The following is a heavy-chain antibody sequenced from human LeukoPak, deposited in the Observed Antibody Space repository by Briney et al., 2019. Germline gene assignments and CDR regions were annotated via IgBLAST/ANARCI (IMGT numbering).Heavy chain of an antibody. J-gene: IGHJ6*02. CDR2: IYYSGST. CDR1: GGSISSYY. Sequence: SETLSLTCTVSGGSISSYYWSRIRQPPGKGLEWIGYIYYSGSTNYNPSLKSRVTISVDTSKNQFSLKLSSVTAADTAVYYCARGYNYDFWSGYPPYGMDVWGQGTTVTVSS. CDR3: ARGYNYDFWSGYPPYGMDV. D-gene: IGHD3-3*01. V-gene: IGHV4-59*01.